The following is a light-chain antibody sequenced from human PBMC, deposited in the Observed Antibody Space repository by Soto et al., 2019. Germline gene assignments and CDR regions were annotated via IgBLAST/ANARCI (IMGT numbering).Light chain of an antibody. V-gene: IGLV2-11*01. J-gene: IGLJ3*02. CDR1: SSDVGDYNY. Sequence: QSVLTQHRSVSGSPGQSVTISCTGTSSDVGDYNYVSWYQQYPGKAPKLVIYDVSKRPSGVPDRFSGSKSGNTASLTISGLQAEDEADYYCCSFAGSYTFWVFGVGTKLTVL. CDR2: DVS. CDR3: CSFAGSYTFWV.